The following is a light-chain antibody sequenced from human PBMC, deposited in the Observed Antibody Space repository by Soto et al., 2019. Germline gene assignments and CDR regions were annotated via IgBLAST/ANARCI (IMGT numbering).Light chain of an antibody. CDR1: QSVSSN. Sequence: EIVLTQSPATLSASPGESTTLSCRASQSVSSNLAWYQQKPGQAPRLLIYDASNRATGIPARFSGSGSGTDFTLTISSLEAEDSAVYYCHQRSNWPRTFGGGSKVEIK. CDR3: HQRSNWPRT. J-gene: IGKJ4*01. V-gene: IGKV3-11*01. CDR2: DAS.